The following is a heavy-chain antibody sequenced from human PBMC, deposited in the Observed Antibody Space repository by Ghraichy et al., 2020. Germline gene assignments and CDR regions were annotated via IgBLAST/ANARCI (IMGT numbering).Heavy chain of an antibody. D-gene: IGHD2-21*01. J-gene: IGHJ6*02. Sequence: SVKVSCKASGGPFSSYAISWVRQAPGQGLEWMGGIIPIFGTANYAQKFQGRVTITADESTSTAYMELSSLRSEDTAVYYCVLSLEIGLSDVGYYYGMDVWGQGTTVTVSS. CDR2: IIPIFGTA. CDR3: VLSLEIGLSDVGYYYGMDV. V-gene: IGHV1-69*13. CDR1: GGPFSSYA.